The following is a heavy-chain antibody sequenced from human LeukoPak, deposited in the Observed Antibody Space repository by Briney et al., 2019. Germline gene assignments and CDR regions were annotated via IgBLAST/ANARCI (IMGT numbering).Heavy chain of an antibody. CDR1: GFTFDDYA. Sequence: GGSLRLSCAASGFTFDDYAMHWVRQAPGKGLEWVSVIYSGGSTYYADSVKGRFTISRDNSKNTLYLQMNSLRAEDTAVYYCARRSPYSSSSEGFDYWGQGTLVTVSS. D-gene: IGHD6-6*01. CDR3: ARRSPYSSSSEGFDY. V-gene: IGHV3-66*02. CDR2: IYSGGST. J-gene: IGHJ4*02.